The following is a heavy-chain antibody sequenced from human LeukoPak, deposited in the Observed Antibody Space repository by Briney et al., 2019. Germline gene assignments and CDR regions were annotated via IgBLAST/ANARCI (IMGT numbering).Heavy chain of an antibody. CDR3: ARDGAVLQYFVELSDDFDM. CDR1: GYTFTNYG. J-gene: IGHJ3*02. D-gene: IGHD3-10*01. CDR2: ISPYNGKT. V-gene: IGHV1-18*01. Sequence: ASVRVSCKASGYTFTNYGISWVRQAPGQGLEWMGWISPYNGKTNFAQKVQGRISLTTDTSTRTAYMELRSLKSDDTAVYYCARDGAVLQYFVELSDDFDMWGQGTKVTVSS.